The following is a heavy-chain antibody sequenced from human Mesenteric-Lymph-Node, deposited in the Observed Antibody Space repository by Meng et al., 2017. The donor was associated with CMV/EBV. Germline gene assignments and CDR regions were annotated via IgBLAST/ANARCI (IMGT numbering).Heavy chain of an antibody. CDR2: IYGTGIT. CDR1: CCSCTSGSYL. V-gene: IGHV4-61*01. D-gene: IGHD2/OR15-2a*01. J-gene: IGHJ4*02. CDR3: AKSRSSTPGIVDD. Sequence: VPVQEPRPALVKPLETRLFTCLSSCCSCTSGSYLWRWMRQSPGKELEWIGYIYGTGITIYNPSLKSRVTILLETSKNQFSLKLNSVTTADTAVYYCAKSRSSTPGIVDDWGQGTLVTVSS.